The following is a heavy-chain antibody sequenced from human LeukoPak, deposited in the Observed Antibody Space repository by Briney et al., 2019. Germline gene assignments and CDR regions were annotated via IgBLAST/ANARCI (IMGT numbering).Heavy chain of an antibody. CDR2: IIPIFGTA. CDR1: GGTFSSYA. D-gene: IGHD5-12*01. Sequence: SVKVSCKASGGTFSSYAISWVRQAPGQGLEWMGGIIPIFGTANYAQKFQGRVTNTADESTSTAYMELSSLRSEDTAVYYCARDIWESGYAPKGAYYYYMDVWGKGTTVTVSS. J-gene: IGHJ6*03. CDR3: ARDIWESGYAPKGAYYYYMDV. V-gene: IGHV1-69*13.